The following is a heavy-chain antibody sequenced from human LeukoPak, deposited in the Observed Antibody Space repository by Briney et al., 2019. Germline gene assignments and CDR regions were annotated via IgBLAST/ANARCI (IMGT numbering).Heavy chain of an antibody. CDR1: GGSISSGGYY. J-gene: IGHJ5*02. D-gene: IGHD3-10*01. Sequence: SETLSLTCTVSGGSISSGGYYWSWIRQHPGKGLEWIGYIYYSGSTYYNPSLKSRVTISVDTSKNQFSLKLSSVSAADTAVYYCARAPYYYGSGSYWFDPWGQGTLVTVSS. V-gene: IGHV4-31*03. CDR3: ARAPYYYGSGSYWFDP. CDR2: IYYSGST.